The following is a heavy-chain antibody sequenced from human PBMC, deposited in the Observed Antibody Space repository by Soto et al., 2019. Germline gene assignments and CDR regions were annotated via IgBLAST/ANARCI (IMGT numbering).Heavy chain of an antibody. D-gene: IGHD2-8*01. CDR1: GFTFSSYA. J-gene: IGHJ3*02. V-gene: IGHV3-30-3*01. CDR3: ARERGPNNAFDI. CDR2: ISYDGSNK. Sequence: QVQLVESGGGVVQPGRSLRLSCAASGFTFSSYAMHWVRQAPGKGLEWVAVISYDGSNKYYADSVKGRFTSSRDNSKNTLYLKMSSLRAEDTAGYYCARERGPNNAFDIWGQGTMVTVSS.